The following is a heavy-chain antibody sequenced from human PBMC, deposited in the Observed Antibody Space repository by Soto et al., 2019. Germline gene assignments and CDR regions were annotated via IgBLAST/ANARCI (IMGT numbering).Heavy chain of an antibody. D-gene: IGHD1-26*01. CDR2: ITPILGTA. V-gene: IGHV1-69*13. Sequence: SVKVSCKASGGNLNNYAISWVRQAPGQGLEWMGGITPILGTAKYEQKFQDRVTITAVESTSTVYMELTNLRSEDTAVYHCARDHSLVGGTYYFDYWGQGTLVTVSS. CDR3: ARDHSLVGGTYYFDY. CDR1: GGNLNNYA. J-gene: IGHJ4*02.